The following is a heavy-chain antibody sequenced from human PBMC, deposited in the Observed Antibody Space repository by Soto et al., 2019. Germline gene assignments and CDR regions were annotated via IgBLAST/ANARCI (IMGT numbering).Heavy chain of an antibody. V-gene: IGHV3-23*01. CDR2: ISGRGAGT. CDR1: GFTFNSFA. D-gene: IGHD1-1*01. J-gene: IGHJ4*02. CDR3: ANLGNEGDWTFYY. Sequence: GSLRLSCVASGFTFNSFAMSWVRQAPGKGLEWVSAISGRGAGTYYADSVKGRFTISRDNSKNTLYLQMNSLRAEDTAVYYCANLGNEGDWTFYYWGQGTLVTVSS.